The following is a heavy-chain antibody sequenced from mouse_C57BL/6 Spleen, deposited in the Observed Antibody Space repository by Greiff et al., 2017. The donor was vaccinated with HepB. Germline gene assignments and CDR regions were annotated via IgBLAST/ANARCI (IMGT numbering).Heavy chain of an antibody. Sequence: VHVKQSGPVLVKPGASVKMSCKASGYTFTDYYMNWVKQSHGKSLEWIGVINPYNGGTSYNQKFKGKATLTVDKSSSTAYMELNSLTSEDSAVYYCARGDYYGSSLFAYWGQGTLVTVSA. D-gene: IGHD1-1*01. CDR2: INPYNGGT. CDR1: GYTFTDYY. CDR3: ARGDYYGSSLFAY. J-gene: IGHJ3*01. V-gene: IGHV1-19*01.